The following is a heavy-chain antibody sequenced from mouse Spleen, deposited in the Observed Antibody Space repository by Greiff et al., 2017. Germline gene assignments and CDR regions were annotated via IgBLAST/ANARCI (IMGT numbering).Heavy chain of an antibody. CDR3: ASYPGVRQNYAMDY. CDR2: INPSTGGT. D-gene: IGHD2-14*01. Sequence: EVQLQQSGPELVKPGASVKISCKASGYSFTGYYMNWVKQSPEKSLEWIGEINPSTGGTTYNQKFKAKATLTVDKSSSTAYMQLKSLTSEDSAVYYCASYPGVRQNYAMDYWGQGTSVTVSS. CDR1: GYSFTGYY. J-gene: IGHJ4*01. V-gene: IGHV1-42*01.